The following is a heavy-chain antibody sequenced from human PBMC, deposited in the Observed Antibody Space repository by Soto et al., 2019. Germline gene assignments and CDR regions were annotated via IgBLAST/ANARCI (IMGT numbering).Heavy chain of an antibody. CDR2: IYYSGST. CDR3: ARRVRDTMVRGVIIDYGMDV. CDR1: GGSISSSSYY. J-gene: IGHJ6*02. V-gene: IGHV4-39*01. Sequence: PSLPCTVSGGSISSSSYYWGWIRQPPGKGLEWIGSIYYSGSTYYNPSLKSRVTISVDTSKNQFSLKLSSVTAADTAVYYCARRVRDTMVRGVIIDYGMDVWGQGTTVTVSS. D-gene: IGHD3-10*01.